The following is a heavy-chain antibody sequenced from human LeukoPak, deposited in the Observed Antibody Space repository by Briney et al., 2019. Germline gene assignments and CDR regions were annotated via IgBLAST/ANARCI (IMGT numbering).Heavy chain of an antibody. CDR2: ISSSGAGT. CDR1: GFTVSSNY. CDR3: ATNTSSWSFDY. V-gene: IGHV3-23*01. D-gene: IGHD6-13*01. Sequence: LPGGSLRLSCAASGFTVSSNYMSWVRQAPGKGLEWVSAISSSGAGTYYADSVKGRFTISRDNSKNTLYLQMHSLRAEDTAVYYCATNTSSWSFDYWGQGTLVTVSS. J-gene: IGHJ4*02.